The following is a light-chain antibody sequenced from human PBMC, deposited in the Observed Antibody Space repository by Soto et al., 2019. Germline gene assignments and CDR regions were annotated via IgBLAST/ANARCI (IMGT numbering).Light chain of an antibody. CDR2: KAS. J-gene: IGKJ1*01. V-gene: IGKV1-5*03. CDR3: QQYNSYSRT. Sequence: DIQMTQSPSTLSASVGDRVTITCRASQSVSSWLAWYQQKPGKAPNLLIYKASSLESGVPSRFSGSGSGTEFTLTISSLQPDDFGTYYCQQYNSYSRTFGQGTKVEIK. CDR1: QSVSSW.